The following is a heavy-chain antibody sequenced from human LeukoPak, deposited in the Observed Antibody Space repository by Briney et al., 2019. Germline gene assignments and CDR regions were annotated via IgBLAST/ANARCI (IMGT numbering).Heavy chain of an antibody. CDR1: GGTFSSYG. CDR3: ARVGAGDADY. Sequence: SVKVSCKASGGTFSSYGVNWVRQAPGQGLEWMGGIIPIFGTANYAQKFQGRVTITADESTSAAYMELSSLRSEDTAVYYCARVGAGDADYWGQGTLVTVSS. D-gene: IGHD3-16*01. V-gene: IGHV1-69*01. CDR2: IIPIFGTA. J-gene: IGHJ4*02.